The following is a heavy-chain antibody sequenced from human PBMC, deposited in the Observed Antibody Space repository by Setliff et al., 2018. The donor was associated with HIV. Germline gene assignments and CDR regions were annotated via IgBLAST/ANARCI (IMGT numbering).Heavy chain of an antibody. CDR1: GGSINNNNYY. V-gene: IGHV4-39*02. CDR3: VRDDSNGPNSLDP. Sequence: SETLSLTCTVSGGSINNNNYYWGWIRQPPGKGLEWIGSIYYTEGTYSNPSLTSRLSISLDTSKNQFSLNLHSVTAADTAVYYCVRDDSNGPNSLDPWGQGTLVTVSS. D-gene: IGHD2-8*01. J-gene: IGHJ5*02. CDR2: IYYTEGT.